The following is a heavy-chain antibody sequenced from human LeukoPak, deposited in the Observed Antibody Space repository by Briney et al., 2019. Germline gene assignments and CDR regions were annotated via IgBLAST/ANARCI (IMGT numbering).Heavy chain of an antibody. J-gene: IGHJ5*02. Sequence: SETLSLTCTASGGSISSSSYYWGWIRQPPGKGLEWIGSIYYSGSTYYNPSLKSRVTISVDTSKNQFSLKLSSVTAADTAVYYCARAPASSYYYDSSGYYYSWLDPWGQGTLVTVSS. CDR1: GGSISSSSYY. CDR2: IYYSGST. V-gene: IGHV4-39*07. D-gene: IGHD3-22*01. CDR3: ARAPASSYYYDSSGYYYSWLDP.